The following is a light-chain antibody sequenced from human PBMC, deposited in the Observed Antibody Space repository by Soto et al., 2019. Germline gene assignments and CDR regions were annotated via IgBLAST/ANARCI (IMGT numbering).Light chain of an antibody. J-gene: IGKJ2*01. CDR2: GAS. Sequence: EIVMTQSPATLSVSPGERATLSCRASQSVSSNLAWYQQKPGQAPRLLIYGASTRATGIPARFSGSGSGTEFTLTISSLQSEDFAVYYCQQSFGTSRTFGQGTRLEV. V-gene: IGKV3-15*01. CDR1: QSVSSN. CDR3: QQSFGTSRT.